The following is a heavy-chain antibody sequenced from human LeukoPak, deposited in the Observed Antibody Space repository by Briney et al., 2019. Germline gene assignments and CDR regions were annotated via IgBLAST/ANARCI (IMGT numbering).Heavy chain of an antibody. CDR1: GFTFNSYG. CDR2: ISYDGSNK. V-gene: IGHV3-30*18. D-gene: IGHD3-22*01. CDR3: AKDQGDSSGLDY. J-gene: IGHJ4*02. Sequence: GRSLRLSCAASGFTFNSYGMHWVRQAPGKGLEWVAVISYDGSNKYYADSVKGRFTISRDNSKNTLYLQMNSLRAEDTAVYYCAKDQGDSSGLDYWGQGTLVTVSS.